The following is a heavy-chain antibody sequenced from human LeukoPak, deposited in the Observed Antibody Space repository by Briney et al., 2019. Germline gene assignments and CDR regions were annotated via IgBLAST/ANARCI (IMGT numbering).Heavy chain of an antibody. CDR1: GFTFSSYG. V-gene: IGHV3-30*18. CDR2: ISYDGSNK. CDR3: AKDTDFAPGYYDSSGYSFDY. J-gene: IGHJ4*02. Sequence: GRSLRLSCAASGFTFSSYGMHWVRQAPGKGLEWVAVISYDGSNKNYADSVKGRFTISRDNSKNTLYLQMNSLRAEDTAVYYCAKDTDFAPGYYDSSGYSFDYWGQGTLVTVSS. D-gene: IGHD3-22*01.